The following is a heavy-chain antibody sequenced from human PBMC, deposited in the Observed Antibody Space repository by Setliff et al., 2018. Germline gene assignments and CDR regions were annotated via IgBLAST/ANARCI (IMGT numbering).Heavy chain of an antibody. CDR1: GGSVSSGGYY. D-gene: IGHD7-27*01. J-gene: IGHJ6*02. Sequence: SETLSLTCTVSGGSVSSGGYYWSWIRQPAGKGLEWIGRLYTGGSTNYNPALKSRVSFSVDASKNHFSLKLNDVTAADTAVYYCARAGDRGLGGMDVWGQGTTVTVSS. V-gene: IGHV4-61*02. CDR2: LYTGGST. CDR3: ARAGDRGLGGMDV.